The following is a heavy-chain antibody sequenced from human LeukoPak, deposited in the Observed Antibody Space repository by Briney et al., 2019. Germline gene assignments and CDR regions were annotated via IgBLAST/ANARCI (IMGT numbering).Heavy chain of an antibody. J-gene: IGHJ6*03. Sequence: ASVKVSCKTSGYTFSSYGINWVRQAPGQGLEWMGWISTYDGDTHYAQKLQGRVTMTTDTSTSTAYMELRSLRSDDTAVYYCARDTGYCTNGVCYFYYYYYMDVWGKGTTVTVSS. D-gene: IGHD2-8*01. CDR3: ARDTGYCTNGVCYFYYYYYMDV. V-gene: IGHV1-18*01. CDR1: GYTFSSYG. CDR2: ISTYDGDT.